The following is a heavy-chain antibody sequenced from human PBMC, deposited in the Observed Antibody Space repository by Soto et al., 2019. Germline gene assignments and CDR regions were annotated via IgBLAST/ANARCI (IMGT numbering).Heavy chain of an antibody. V-gene: IGHV3-23*01. CDR2: ISGSGGST. CDR3: AKRSAVAGYFYY. J-gene: IGHJ4*02. D-gene: IGHD6-19*01. Sequence: SGGSLRLSCAASGFTFSSYAMSWVRQAPGKGLEWVSAISGSGGSTYYADSVKGRFTISRDNSKNTPYLQMNSLRAEDTAVYYCAKRSAVAGYFYYWGQGTLVTVSS. CDR1: GFTFSSYA.